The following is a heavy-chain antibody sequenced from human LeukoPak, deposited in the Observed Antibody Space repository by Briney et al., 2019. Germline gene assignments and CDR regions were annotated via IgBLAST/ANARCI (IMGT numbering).Heavy chain of an antibody. Sequence: SQTLSLTCTVSGGSISSGSYYWSWIRQPAGKGLEWIGRIYTSGSTNYNPSLKSRVTILVDTSKNQFSLKMTSVTAADTAVYYCARDQYYDVSTYYEIDYWGQGTLVTVSS. D-gene: IGHD3-22*01. J-gene: IGHJ4*02. CDR3: ARDQYYDVSTYYEIDY. CDR1: GGSISSGSYY. CDR2: IYTSGST. V-gene: IGHV4-61*02.